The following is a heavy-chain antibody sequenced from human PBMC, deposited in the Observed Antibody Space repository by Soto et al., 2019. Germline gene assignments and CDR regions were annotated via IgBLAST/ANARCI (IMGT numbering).Heavy chain of an antibody. CDR3: ARASTVTTRGSRNNWFDP. V-gene: IGHV4-59*08. Sequence: QVQLQESGPGLVKPSETLSLTCTVSGGSISSYYWSWIRQPPGKGLEWIGYIYYSGSTNYNPSLKSRVTISVDTSKNQFSLKLSSVTAVDTAVYYCARASTVTTRGSRNNWFDPWGQGTLVTVSS. D-gene: IGHD4-17*01. CDR2: IYYSGST. J-gene: IGHJ5*02. CDR1: GGSISSYY.